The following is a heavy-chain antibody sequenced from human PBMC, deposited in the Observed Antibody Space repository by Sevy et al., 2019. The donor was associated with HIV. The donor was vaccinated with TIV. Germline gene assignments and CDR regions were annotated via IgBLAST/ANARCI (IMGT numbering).Heavy chain of an antibody. CDR1: GFTFSSYS. Sequence: GGSLRLSCAASGFTFSSYSMNWVRQAPGKGLEWVSSISSSSSYIYYADSVKGRFTISRDNAKNSLYLQMNSLRAEDTAVYYCARAHTYYYDSIGYSGYWGQGTLVTVSS. V-gene: IGHV3-21*01. CDR2: ISSSSSYI. D-gene: IGHD3-22*01. CDR3: ARAHTYYYDSIGYSGY. J-gene: IGHJ4*02.